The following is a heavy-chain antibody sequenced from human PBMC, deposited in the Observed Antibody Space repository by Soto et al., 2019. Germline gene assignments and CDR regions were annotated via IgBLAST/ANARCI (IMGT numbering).Heavy chain of an antibody. J-gene: IGHJ1*01. V-gene: IGHV4-39*01. CDR1: GGSISSSSYY. CDR3: ARVLLYYYDSSGYYGYFQH. D-gene: IGHD3-22*01. Sequence: QLQLQESGPGLVKPSETLSLTCTVSGGSISSSSYYWGWIRQPPGTGLAWIGSIYYSGSTYYNPSLKSRVTISVDTSKNQCSLKLSSVTAADTAVYYCARVLLYYYDSSGYYGYFQHWGQGTLVTVSS. CDR2: IYYSGST.